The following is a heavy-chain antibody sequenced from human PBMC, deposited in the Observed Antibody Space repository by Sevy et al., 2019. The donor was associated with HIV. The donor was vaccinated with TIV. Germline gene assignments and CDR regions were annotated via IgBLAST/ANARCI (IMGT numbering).Heavy chain of an antibody. J-gene: IGHJ3*02. V-gene: IGHV3-7*01. Sequence: GGYLRLSCAASGFTFSSYWMSWVRQAPGKGLEWVANIKQDGSEKYYVDSVKGRFTISRDNAKNSLYLQMNSLRAEDTAVYYCARWPVVVVAAHPAFDIWGQGTMVNVSS. CDR3: ARWPVVVVAAHPAFDI. CDR2: IKQDGSEK. CDR1: GFTFSSYW. D-gene: IGHD2-15*01.